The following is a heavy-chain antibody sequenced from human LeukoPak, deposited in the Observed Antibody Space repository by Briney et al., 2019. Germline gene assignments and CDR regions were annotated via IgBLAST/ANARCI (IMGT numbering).Heavy chain of an antibody. V-gene: IGHV3-7*01. J-gene: IGHJ4*02. D-gene: IGHD3-22*01. CDR3: ARGLALNYYDSSGYPTYYFDY. CDR2: IKQDGSEI. Sequence: GGSLRLSCAASGFTFSSYWMNWVRQAPGKGLEWVANIKQDGSEIYYVDSVKGRFTISRDNAKNSLYLQMNSLRAEDTAVYYRARGLALNYYDSSGYPTYYFDYWGQGTLVTVSS. CDR1: GFTFSSYW.